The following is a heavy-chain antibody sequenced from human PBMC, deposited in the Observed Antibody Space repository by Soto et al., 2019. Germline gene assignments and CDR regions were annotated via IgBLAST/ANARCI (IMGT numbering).Heavy chain of an antibody. D-gene: IGHD6-25*01. CDR3: VGHLKPTSTANLGH. J-gene: IGHJ4*02. Sequence: PWDSRKSSCQGSGYSFTTYWITWVRQMPGKGLEWMGRINPTNSYTEISPPFQGHVTFSADTSLSTAYLQFSSLRASDTAIYYCVGHLKPTSTANLGHWGQVPLVTFSS. V-gene: IGHV5-10-1*01. CDR2: INPTNSYT. CDR1: GYSFTTYW.